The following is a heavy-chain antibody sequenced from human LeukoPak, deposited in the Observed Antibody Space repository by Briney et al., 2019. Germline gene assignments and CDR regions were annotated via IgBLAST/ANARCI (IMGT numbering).Heavy chain of an antibody. CDR2: ISSNGGST. V-gene: IGHV3-64*03. CDR3: VKGIIAAQSYYYGMDV. J-gene: IGHJ6*02. Sequence: GPSLRLSCSASGFTFSSYAMHWVSQAPGKGLEYVSAISSNGGSTYYADSVKGRFTISRDNSKNTLYLQMSSLRAEDTAVYYCVKGIIAAQSYYYGMDVWGQGTTVTVSS. CDR1: GFTFSSYA. D-gene: IGHD6-6*01.